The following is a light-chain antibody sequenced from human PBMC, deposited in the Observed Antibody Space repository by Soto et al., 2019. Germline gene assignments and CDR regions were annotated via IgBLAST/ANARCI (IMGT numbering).Light chain of an antibody. Sequence: ETLMTQSPSTLSVSPGERATLSCRASQSVNNNLAWYQQKLGQAPRVLIYGASTRATGIPARFTGSGSGTEFILTISSLEPEDFAVYYCQQRSNWPQITFGQGTRLEIK. CDR2: GAS. J-gene: IGKJ5*01. CDR3: QQRSNWPQIT. CDR1: QSVNNN. V-gene: IGKV3-15*01.